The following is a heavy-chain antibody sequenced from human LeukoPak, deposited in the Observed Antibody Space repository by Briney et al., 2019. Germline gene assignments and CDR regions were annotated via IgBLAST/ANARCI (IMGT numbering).Heavy chain of an antibody. CDR3: ARDGKDSMIVVVTAEYFQH. CDR1: GFTFSSYT. J-gene: IGHJ1*01. V-gene: IGHV3-21*01. Sequence: PGGSLRLSCAASGFTFSSYTMNWVRQAPGKGLEWVSSISSSSSYIYYADSEKGRFTISRDNAKNSLYLQMDSLRAEDTAVYYCARDGKDSMIVVVTAEYFQHWGQGTLVTVSS. CDR2: ISSSSSYI. D-gene: IGHD3-22*01.